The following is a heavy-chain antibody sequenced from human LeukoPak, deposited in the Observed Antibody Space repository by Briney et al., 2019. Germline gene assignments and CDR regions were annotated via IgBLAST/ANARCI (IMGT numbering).Heavy chain of an antibody. D-gene: IGHD1-26*01. V-gene: IGHV4-59*12. CDR1: GGSISSYY. J-gene: IGHJ6*03. CDR2: IYYIGRT. Sequence: PSETLSLTCTVSGGSISSYYWSWIRQPPGKGLEWIGYIYYIGRTNYNPSLKSRVTISADKSKNRVSLKLTSVTAADTAVYYCARLSVIVGAALEYYYYYMDVWGQGTTVTVSS. CDR3: ARLSVIVGAALEYYYYYMDV.